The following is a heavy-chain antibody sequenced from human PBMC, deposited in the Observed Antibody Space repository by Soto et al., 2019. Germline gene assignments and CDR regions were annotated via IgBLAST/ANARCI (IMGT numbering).Heavy chain of an antibody. CDR3: ASLASDIVVVPAAIGVYWYFDL. Sequence: QVQLQQWGAGLLKPSETLSLTCAVYGGSFSGYYWSWIRQPPGKGLEWIGEINHSGSTNYKPSLKSRGSISVDPSKNQFSLKLSSVTAADTAVYYCASLASDIVVVPAAIGVYWYFDLWGRGTLVTVSS. CDR1: GGSFSGYY. J-gene: IGHJ2*01. D-gene: IGHD2-2*02. V-gene: IGHV4-34*01. CDR2: INHSGST.